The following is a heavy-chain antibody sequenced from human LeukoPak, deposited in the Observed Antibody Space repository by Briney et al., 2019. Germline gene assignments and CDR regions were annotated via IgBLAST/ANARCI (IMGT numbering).Heavy chain of an antibody. Sequence: ASVKVSCKASGYTFTSYYVHLVRQAPGQGFEWMAIINPSDGSTTNSQKFQGRVTMTRDTSTSTVYMELSGLRSEDTALYYCARIRDGYNDAYDIWGQGTMVTVSS. D-gene: IGHD5-24*01. CDR1: GYTFTSYY. J-gene: IGHJ3*02. CDR2: INPSDGST. V-gene: IGHV1-46*01. CDR3: ARIRDGYNDAYDI.